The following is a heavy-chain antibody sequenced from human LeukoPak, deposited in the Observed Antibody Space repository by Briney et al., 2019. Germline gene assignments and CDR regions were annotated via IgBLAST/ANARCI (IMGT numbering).Heavy chain of an antibody. Sequence: PSETLSLTCTVSGDSISSSSYYWGWIRQPPGKGLEWIGTIHYSGSTYYNPSLKSRVTISVDTSKNQFSLKLSSVTAADTAVYYCARRSSGWPFDSWGRGTLVTVSS. J-gene: IGHJ4*02. V-gene: IGHV4-39*01. CDR2: IHYSGST. CDR1: GDSISSSSYY. D-gene: IGHD6-19*01. CDR3: ARRSSGWPFDS.